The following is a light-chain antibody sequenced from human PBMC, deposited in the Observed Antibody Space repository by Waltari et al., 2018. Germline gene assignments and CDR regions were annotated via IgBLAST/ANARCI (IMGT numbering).Light chain of an antibody. Sequence: DTQMTQSLPTLSASVGARVTITCRASQSLSNWLAWYQQKPGKAPKVLIYKASTLESGVPSRFSGSGSGTEFTLTISSLQPDDFATYYCQQYRNLWTFGQGTKVEIK. J-gene: IGKJ1*01. CDR2: KAS. CDR1: QSLSNW. CDR3: QQYRNLWT. V-gene: IGKV1-5*03.